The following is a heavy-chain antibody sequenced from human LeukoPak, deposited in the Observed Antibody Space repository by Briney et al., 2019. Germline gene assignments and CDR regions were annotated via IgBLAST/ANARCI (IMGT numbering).Heavy chain of an antibody. CDR3: ARDGSGYYYFDY. CDR2: INAGSGNT. J-gene: IGHJ4*02. V-gene: IGHV1-3*01. Sequence: ASVKVSCKTSGYTFTAYAMHWVRQAPGQRLEWMGRINAGSGNTYYSQEFQGRITIARDTSASIVYMELSSLRSEDTAVYYCARDGSGYYYFDYWGQGTLVTVSS. CDR1: GYTFTAYA. D-gene: IGHD5-12*01.